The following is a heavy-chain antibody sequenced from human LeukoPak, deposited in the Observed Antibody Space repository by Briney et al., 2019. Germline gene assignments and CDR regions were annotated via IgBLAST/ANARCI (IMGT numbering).Heavy chain of an antibody. Sequence: PGGSLRLSCAASGFTFSDYGMHWVRQAPGKGLEWVAVISYDGSNKYYADSVKGRFTISRDNAKNTLYLQMNSLRVEDTAVYYCARPAVAGLRAGGYDYWGQGTLVTVSS. J-gene: IGHJ4*02. CDR2: ISYDGSNK. CDR1: GFTFSDYG. D-gene: IGHD6-19*01. CDR3: ARPAVAGLRAGGYDY. V-gene: IGHV3-30*03.